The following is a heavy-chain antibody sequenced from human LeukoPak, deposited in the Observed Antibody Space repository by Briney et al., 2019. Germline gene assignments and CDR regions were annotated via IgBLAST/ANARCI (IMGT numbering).Heavy chain of an antibody. Sequence: PWASVKVSCKASGYTFTSYDINWVRQATGQGLEWMGWMNPNSGNTGYAQKFQGRVTMTRNSSITTAYMELSSPRSEDTAVYYCARRHGRCSDGSCYYPDYWGQGTLVTVSS. CDR2: MNPNSGNT. CDR3: ARRHGRCSDGSCYYPDY. V-gene: IGHV1-8*01. D-gene: IGHD2-15*01. CDR1: GYTFTSYD. J-gene: IGHJ4*02.